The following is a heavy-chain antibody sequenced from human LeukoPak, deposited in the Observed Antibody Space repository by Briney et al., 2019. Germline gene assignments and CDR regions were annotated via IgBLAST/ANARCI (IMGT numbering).Heavy chain of an antibody. D-gene: IGHD3-10*01. CDR2: ISSSGRDT. Sequence: PGGSLRLSCVASGFTFSSYAMSWVRHGQGKGLEWVSAISSSGRDTFYADSVKGRFTISRDNSKNTLSLQMNSLRAEDTAVYYCAKRFDGYYMDVWGKGTTVTVSS. CDR1: GFTFSSYA. CDR3: AKRFDGYYMDV. V-gene: IGHV3-23*01. J-gene: IGHJ6*03.